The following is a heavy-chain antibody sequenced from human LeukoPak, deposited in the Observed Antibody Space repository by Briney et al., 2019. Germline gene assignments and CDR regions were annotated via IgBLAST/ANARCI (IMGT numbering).Heavy chain of an antibody. V-gene: IGHV3-48*03. CDR3: ARGLDYYYYMDV. CDR2: ISSSGSTI. Sequence: GGSLRLSCAASGFTFSSYEMNWFRQAPGKGLEWVSYISSSGSTIYYADSVKGRFTISRDNAKNSLYLQMNSLRAEDTAVYYCARGLDYYYYMDVWGKGTTVTVSS. CDR1: GFTFSSYE. J-gene: IGHJ6*03. D-gene: IGHD2-21*01.